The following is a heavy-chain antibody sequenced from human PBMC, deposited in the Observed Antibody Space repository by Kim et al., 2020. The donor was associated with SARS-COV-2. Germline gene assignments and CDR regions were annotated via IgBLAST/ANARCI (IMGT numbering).Heavy chain of an antibody. CDR3: TRIPATTLAFWDAFDI. V-gene: IGHV3-73*01. Sequence: VKGRFTISRDRSKNTAYLEMSGMKTEDTALYYCTRIPATTLAFWDAFDIWGQGTMVTVSS. D-gene: IGHD1-1*01. J-gene: IGHJ3*02.